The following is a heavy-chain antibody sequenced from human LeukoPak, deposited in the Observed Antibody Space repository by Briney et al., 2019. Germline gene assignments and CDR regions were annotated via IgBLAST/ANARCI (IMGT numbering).Heavy chain of an antibody. Sequence: PSETLSLTYAVYGGSFSGYYWSWIRQPPGKGLEWIGEINHSGSTNYNPSLKSRVTISVDTSKSQFSLKLSSVTAADTAVYYCAINTPSGYFDYWGQGTLVTVSS. CDR2: INHSGST. J-gene: IGHJ4*02. CDR3: AINTPSGYFDY. CDR1: GGSFSGYY. V-gene: IGHV4-34*01.